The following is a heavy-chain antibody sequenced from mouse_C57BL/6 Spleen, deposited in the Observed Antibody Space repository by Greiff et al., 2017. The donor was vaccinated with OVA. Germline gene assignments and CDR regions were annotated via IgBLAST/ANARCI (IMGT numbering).Heavy chain of an antibody. CDR3: AIYYYGSSPAWFAY. D-gene: IGHD1-1*01. J-gene: IGHJ3*01. CDR2: IDPEDGET. Sequence: EVQLQQSGAELVKPGASVKLSCTASGFNIKDYYMPWVKQRTEQGLEWIGRIDPEDGETKSAPKFQGKATITADTSSNTAYLQLSSLTSEDTAVYYCAIYYYGSSPAWFAYWGQGTLVTVSA. V-gene: IGHV14-2*01. CDR1: GFNIKDYY.